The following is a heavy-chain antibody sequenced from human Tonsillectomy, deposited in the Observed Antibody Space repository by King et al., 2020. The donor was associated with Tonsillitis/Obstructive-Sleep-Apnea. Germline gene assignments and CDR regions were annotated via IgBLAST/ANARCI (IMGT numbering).Heavy chain of an antibody. V-gene: IGHV1-46*01. J-gene: IGHJ6*02. CDR2: VNPRGGST. D-gene: IGHD3-3*01. CDR1: GYTFISYH. CDR3: ARPRITIFGVTEGHYYGLDV. Sequence: VQLVESGAEVKKHGASVKVSCKASGYTFISYHMHWVRQAPGQGLEWMGIVNPRGGSTSYAQKFQGRVTMTRDTSTSTVYMELSSLRSDDTAVYYCARPRITIFGVTEGHYYGLDVWGQGTTVTVSS.